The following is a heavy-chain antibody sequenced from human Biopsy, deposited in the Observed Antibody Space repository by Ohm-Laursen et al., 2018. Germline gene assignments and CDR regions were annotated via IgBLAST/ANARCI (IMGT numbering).Heavy chain of an antibody. CDR2: IYNTETT. CDR1: GGSISSSTTYY. V-gene: IGHV4-39*01. Sequence: GTLSLTCTVSGGSISSSTTYYWAWLRQPPGKGLEWIGSIYNTETTFYNPSLKSRVTISVDTSTNQFSLKVSSVTAADTALYFCARPPTGFWFDPWGHGTLVTVSS. CDR3: ARPPTGFWFDP. J-gene: IGHJ5*02.